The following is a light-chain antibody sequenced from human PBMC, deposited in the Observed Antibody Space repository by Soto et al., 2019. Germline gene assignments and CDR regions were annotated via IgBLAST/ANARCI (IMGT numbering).Light chain of an antibody. J-gene: IGLJ1*01. CDR1: NSNIGSHT. Sequence: QSALTQPPSASGTPGQRVTISCSGSNSNIGSHTVNWYQQLPGTAPKLLIYSNSQRPLGVPVRFSGSKSGTSASLAISGLQSEDEADYYCASWDDNLYVFGLGTKATVL. CDR3: ASWDDNLYV. V-gene: IGLV1-44*01. CDR2: SNS.